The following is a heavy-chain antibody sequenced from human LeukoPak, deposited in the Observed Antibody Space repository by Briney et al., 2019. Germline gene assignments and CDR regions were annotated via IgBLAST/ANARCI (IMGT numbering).Heavy chain of an antibody. CDR3: ARAKSEYSSREALFDP. Sequence: SETLSLTCTVSGGSISSSSYYWGWIRQPPGKGLEWIGSIYYSGSTYYNPSLKSRVTISVDTSKNQFSLKLSSVTAADTAVYYCARAKSEYSSREALFDPWGQGTLVTVSS. J-gene: IGHJ5*02. V-gene: IGHV4-39*07. D-gene: IGHD6-6*01. CDR1: GGSISSSSYY. CDR2: IYYSGST.